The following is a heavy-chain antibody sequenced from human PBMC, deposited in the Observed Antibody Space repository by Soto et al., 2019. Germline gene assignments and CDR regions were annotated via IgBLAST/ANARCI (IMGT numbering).Heavy chain of an antibody. V-gene: IGHV4-31*03. CDR3: AREGPPGYGMDV. Sequence: QVQLQESGPGLVKPSQTLSLTCTVSGASISTGGYYWSWIRQHPGKGLEWIGYNYYSGSTYYNPSRKRRVTIAVDTSKNQFSLKLSSVTAADTAVYYWAREGPPGYGMDVWGQGTTVTVSS. CDR2: NYYSGST. CDR1: GASISTGGYY. J-gene: IGHJ6*02.